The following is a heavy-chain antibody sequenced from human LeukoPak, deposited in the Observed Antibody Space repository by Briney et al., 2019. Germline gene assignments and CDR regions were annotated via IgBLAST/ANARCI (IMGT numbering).Heavy chain of an antibody. CDR1: GYSISSGYY. Sequence: SETLSLTCTVSGYSISSGYYWGWIRQPPGKGLEWIGSIYHSGSTYYNPSLKSRVTISVDTSKNQFSLKLSSVTAADTAVYYCAGGVARPDDYWGQGTLVTVSS. CDR2: IYHSGST. D-gene: IGHD2-15*01. V-gene: IGHV4-38-2*02. CDR3: AGGVARPDDY. J-gene: IGHJ4*02.